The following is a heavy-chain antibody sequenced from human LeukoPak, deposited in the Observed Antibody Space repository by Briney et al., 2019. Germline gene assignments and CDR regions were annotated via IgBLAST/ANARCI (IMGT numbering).Heavy chain of an antibody. J-gene: IGHJ3*02. D-gene: IGHD3-22*01. Sequence: ASVKVSCKASGGTFSSYAISWVRQAPGQGLEWMGGIIPIFGTANYAQKFQGRVTITADKSTSTAYMELSSLRSEDTAVYYCARAPMTPDAFDIWGQGTMVTVSS. V-gene: IGHV1-69*06. CDR3: ARAPMTPDAFDI. CDR1: GGTFSSYA. CDR2: IIPIFGTA.